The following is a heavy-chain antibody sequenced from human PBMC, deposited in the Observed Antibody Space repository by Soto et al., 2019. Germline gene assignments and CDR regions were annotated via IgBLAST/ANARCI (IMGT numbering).Heavy chain of an antibody. J-gene: IGHJ1*01. Sequence: EVQLLESGGGLVQPGGPLRLSCTASGFTFSSYAMSWVRQAPGKGLEWVSGISGSGDSTYYADSVKGRFTISRDNSKNTLYLQMNSLRAEDTAVYYCAKGVPGIAVAGTGYFQHWGQGTLVTVSS. CDR3: AKGVPGIAVAGTGYFQH. CDR1: GFTFSSYA. V-gene: IGHV3-23*01. CDR2: ISGSGDST. D-gene: IGHD6-19*01.